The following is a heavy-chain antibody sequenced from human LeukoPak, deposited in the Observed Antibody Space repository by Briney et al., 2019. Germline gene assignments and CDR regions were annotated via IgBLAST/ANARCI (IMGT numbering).Heavy chain of an antibody. V-gene: IGHV3-74*01. J-gene: IGHJ1*01. CDR2: INSDGSST. D-gene: IGHD3-22*01. CDR1: GFTFSSYW. Sequence: PGGSLRLSCAASGFTFSSYWMHWVRQAPGKGLVWVSRINSDGSSTSYADSVKGRFTISRDNAKNTLYLQMNSLRAEDTAVYYCARDPGDSSGYYPYFQHWGQGTLVTVSS. CDR3: ARDPGDSSGYYPYFQH.